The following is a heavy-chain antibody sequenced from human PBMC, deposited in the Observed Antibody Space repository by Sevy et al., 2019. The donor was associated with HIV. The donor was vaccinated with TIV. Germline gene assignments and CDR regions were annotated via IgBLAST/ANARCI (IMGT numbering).Heavy chain of an antibody. D-gene: IGHD5-18*01. J-gene: IGHJ4*02. Sequence: GGSLRLSCGASGFSISTHAMNWVRQAPGRGLQWISGISATDGSTHYADSVEGRFTISRDNSKNTVHLQMNSLRAEDTALYYCAAGDTAFLADLDFWGQRTLVTVSS. CDR3: AAGDTAFLADLDF. CDR2: ISATDGST. V-gene: IGHV3-23*01. CDR1: GFSISTHA.